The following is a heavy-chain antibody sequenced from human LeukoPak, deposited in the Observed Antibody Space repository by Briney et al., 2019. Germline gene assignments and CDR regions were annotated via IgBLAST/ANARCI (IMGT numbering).Heavy chain of an antibody. CDR2: ITHSGST. Sequence: SQTLSLTCAVYGGSSRGFYWSCIRGPPRKGQECIGEITHSGSTNYNPSLKSRVTISVETSKNKLSLKLSSVTAADTAVYYGASSLLYCNNTRCSPGHAFDIWDQGTMVTVSS. V-gene: IGHV4-34*01. CDR1: GGSSRGFY. CDR3: ASSLLYCNNTRCSPGHAFDI. D-gene: IGHD2-2*01. J-gene: IGHJ3*02.